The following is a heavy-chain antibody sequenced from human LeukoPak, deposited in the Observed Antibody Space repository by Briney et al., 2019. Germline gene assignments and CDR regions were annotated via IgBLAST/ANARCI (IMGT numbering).Heavy chain of an antibody. D-gene: IGHD3-22*01. CDR1: GFTFSSYW. CDR2: IKTDGSLT. V-gene: IGHV3-7*01. J-gene: IGHJ4*02. Sequence: GGSLRLSCVASGFTFSSYWMTWVRQAPGKGLEWVANIKTDGSLTYYVDSVKGRFTISRDNSKNTLYLQMNSLRAEDTAVYYCARERRYYDSSGYYQGAFDYWGQGTLVTVSS. CDR3: ARERRYYDSSGYYQGAFDY.